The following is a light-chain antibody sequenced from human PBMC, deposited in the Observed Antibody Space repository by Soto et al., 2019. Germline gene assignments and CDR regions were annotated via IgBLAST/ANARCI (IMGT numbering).Light chain of an antibody. CDR1: QDINKW. V-gene: IGKV1-5*03. CDR3: QQYFGYSVT. CDR2: EAS. Sequence: DIQMTQSPSTLSASVGDRVIITCRASQDINKWLAWYQQKPGRAPKVLIYEASNLQNGVPSRFRGSGSRTEFTLTISSLQPDDFATYYCQQYFGYSVTFGGGTTVDIK. J-gene: IGKJ4*01.